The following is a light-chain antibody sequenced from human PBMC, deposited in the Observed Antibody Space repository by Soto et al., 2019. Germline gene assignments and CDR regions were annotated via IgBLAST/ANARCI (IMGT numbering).Light chain of an antibody. CDR1: QSIGSW. CDR3: QQYSTFPWT. V-gene: IGKV1-5*03. Sequence: DIQLTHSPSTLSASIGDRVTITCRASQSIGSWLAWYQQRPGKAPNVLIYKASSLERGVPSRFSGSVSETEFTLTISSLQPEDFATYYCQQYSTFPWTFGQGTKVEL. CDR2: KAS. J-gene: IGKJ1*01.